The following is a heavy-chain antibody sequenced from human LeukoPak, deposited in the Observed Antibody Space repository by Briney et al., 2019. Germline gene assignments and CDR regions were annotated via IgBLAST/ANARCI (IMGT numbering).Heavy chain of an antibody. CDR1: GGSFSAYY. Sequence: SETLSLTCAVYGGSFSAYYWSWIRQPPGKGLEWIGDINHSGSTNYNPSLKSRVTISVDTSKNQFSLKLSSVTAADTAVYYCARQMIVVVIPTSYYFDYWGQGTLVTVS. D-gene: IGHD3-22*01. J-gene: IGHJ4*02. CDR3: ARQMIVVVIPTSYYFDY. CDR2: INHSGST. V-gene: IGHV4-34*01.